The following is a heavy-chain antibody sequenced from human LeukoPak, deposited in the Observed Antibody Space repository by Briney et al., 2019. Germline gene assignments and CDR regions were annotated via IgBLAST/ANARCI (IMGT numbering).Heavy chain of an antibody. CDR3: ARSLDYYNSSGYYYWYYFDL. CDR2: ISFYNGNT. CDR1: GYTFNRYG. D-gene: IGHD3-22*01. V-gene: IGHV1-18*01. Sequence: ASVKVSCKASGYTFNRYGINWVRQAPGQGLEWMSWISFYNGNTHYAEKLKGRVTLTTDTSTSTAYIELRSLRSDDTAVYYCARSLDYYNSSGYYYWYYFDLWGQGNLVTVSS. J-gene: IGHJ4*02.